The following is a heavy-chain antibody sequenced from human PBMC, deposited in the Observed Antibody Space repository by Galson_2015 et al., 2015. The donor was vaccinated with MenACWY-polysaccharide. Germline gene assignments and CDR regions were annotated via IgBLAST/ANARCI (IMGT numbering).Heavy chain of an antibody. J-gene: IGHJ1*01. CDR1: GFTFSTYW. CDR3: ATAPSLHVGQH. CDR2: IEQDGSEK. D-gene: IGHD5-24*01. Sequence: SLRLSCAASGFTFSTYWMTWVRQAPGTGLEWVANIEQDGSEKYYVDSVKGRFTISRDNAENSLYLQMNSLRAEDTAVYYWATAPSLHVGQHWGQGTLVRVSS. V-gene: IGHV3-7*01.